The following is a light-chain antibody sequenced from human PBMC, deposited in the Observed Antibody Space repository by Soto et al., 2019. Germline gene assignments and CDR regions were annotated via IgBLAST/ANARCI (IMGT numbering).Light chain of an antibody. J-gene: IGKJ1*01. V-gene: IGKV3-15*01. CDR1: QSVSSN. CDR2: GAS. CDR3: QQYNNWPPWT. Sequence: EIVMTQSPATLPVSPGXRATLSCRASQSVSSNLAWYQQKPGQAPRLLIYGASTRATGIPARFSGSGSGTEFTLTISSLQSEDFAVYYCQQYNNWPPWTFGQGTKVDIK.